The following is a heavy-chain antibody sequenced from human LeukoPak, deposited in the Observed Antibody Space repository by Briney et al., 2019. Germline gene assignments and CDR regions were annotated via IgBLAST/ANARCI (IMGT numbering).Heavy chain of an antibody. J-gene: IGHJ5*02. CDR3: ARASIAARHWFDP. V-gene: IGHV4-38-2*02. Sequence: SETLSLTCTVSGYSISSGYYWGWIRQPPGKGLEWIGSIYHSGSTYYNPSLKSRVTISVDTSKNQFSLKLSSVTAADTAVYYCARASIAARHWFDPWGQGTLVTVSS. CDR2: IYHSGST. CDR1: GYSISSGYY. D-gene: IGHD6-6*01.